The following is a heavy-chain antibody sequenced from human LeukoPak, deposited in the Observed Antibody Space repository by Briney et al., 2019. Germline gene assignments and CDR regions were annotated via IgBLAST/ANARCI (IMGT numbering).Heavy chain of an antibody. D-gene: IGHD5-12*01. Sequence: PGGSLRLSCAASGSTFSSYSMNWVRQAPGKGLEWVSSISSSSSYIYYADSVKGRFTISRDNSKNTLYLQMNSLRAEDTAVYYCARDGGSGYALGDAFDIWGQGTMVTVSS. V-gene: IGHV3-21*01. CDR2: ISSSSSYI. CDR1: GSTFSSYS. J-gene: IGHJ3*02. CDR3: ARDGGSGYALGDAFDI.